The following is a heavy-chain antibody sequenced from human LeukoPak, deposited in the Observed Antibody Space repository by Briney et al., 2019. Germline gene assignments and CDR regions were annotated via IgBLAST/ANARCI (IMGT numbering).Heavy chain of an antibody. D-gene: IGHD2-15*01. Sequence: GASVKVSCKASGGTFSSYAIGWVRQAPGQGLEWMGWISAYNGNTNYTQKLQGRLTLTTDTSTNTAYMELRSLRSNDTAVYYCARGLSTLPFDYWGQGTLVTVSS. CDR1: GGTFSSYA. CDR3: ARGLSTLPFDY. J-gene: IGHJ4*02. V-gene: IGHV1-18*01. CDR2: ISAYNGNT.